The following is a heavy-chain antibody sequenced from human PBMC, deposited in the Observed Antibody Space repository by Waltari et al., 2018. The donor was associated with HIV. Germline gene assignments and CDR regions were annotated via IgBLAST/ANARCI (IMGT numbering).Heavy chain of an antibody. Sequence: EVQLVDAGGALLNPGGSLSTPFAAPGFPLTSDRTSQVGQAPGKGLEWVGRIKTKGDGGATDYAEAVKGRFNISRDDSKNTVYLQMNSLKIEDTAVYYCTSEEDYGSGSHFDYWGQGTLVTVSS. V-gene: IGHV3-15*02. D-gene: IGHD3-10*01. CDR3: TSEEDYGSGSHFDY. CDR1: GFPLTSDR. CDR2: IKTKGDGGAT. J-gene: IGHJ4*02.